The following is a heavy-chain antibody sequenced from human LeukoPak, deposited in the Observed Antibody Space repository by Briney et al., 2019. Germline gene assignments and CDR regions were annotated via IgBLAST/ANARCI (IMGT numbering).Heavy chain of an antibody. J-gene: IGHJ5*02. Sequence: PGGSLRLSCAASGFTISDYWMTWVRQAPGKGLEWVANIKQDGSEKTYVDSVKRRFTISRDNAKNSIFLQMNSLRVEDMAIYYCVRDGGTDWYDPWGQGTLVSVSP. CDR2: IKQDGSEK. D-gene: IGHD3-16*01. V-gene: IGHV3-7*01. CDR3: VRDGGTDWYDP. CDR1: GFTISDYW.